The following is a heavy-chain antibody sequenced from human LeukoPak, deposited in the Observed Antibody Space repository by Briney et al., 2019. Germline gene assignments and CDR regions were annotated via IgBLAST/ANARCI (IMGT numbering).Heavy chain of an antibody. CDR3: AALGVWGTLDFDY. CDR1: GYTFTGYY. Sequence: GASVKVSCKASGYTFTGYYMHWVRQSPGQGLEGMGWINPNSGGTNYAQKFQGRVTMTRDTSISPAYMELSRLRSDDTAVYYSAALGVWGTLDFDYWGQGTLVTVSS. J-gene: IGHJ4*02. D-gene: IGHD3-16*01. V-gene: IGHV1-2*02. CDR2: INPNSGGT.